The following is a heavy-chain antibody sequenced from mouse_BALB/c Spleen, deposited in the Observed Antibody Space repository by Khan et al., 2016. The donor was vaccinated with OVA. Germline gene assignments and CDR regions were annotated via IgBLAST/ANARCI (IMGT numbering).Heavy chain of an antibody. Sequence: QVQLKQSGAELARPGASVKLSCKASGYTFTDYYINWVKQRTGQGLEWIGEISPGSGDTYYTERFKGTATLTADKSSSTAYMQLSSLTSEASAVYFCARRNYFGYTFAYWGQGTLVTVSA. V-gene: IGHV1-77*01. D-gene: IGHD1-2*01. CDR2: ISPGSGDT. CDR3: ARRNYFGYTFAY. J-gene: IGHJ3*01. CDR1: GYTFTDYY.